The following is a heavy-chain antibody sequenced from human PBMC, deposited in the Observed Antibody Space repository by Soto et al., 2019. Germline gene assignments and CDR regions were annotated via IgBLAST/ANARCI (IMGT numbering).Heavy chain of an antibody. D-gene: IGHD1-26*01. CDR3: ARQGSWPYYYYGLDV. Sequence: GPEVKKPGASVKVSCEASGYTFTTSGISWVRQAPGQGLEWMGWIGTYNGDTNSAQKFQGRVTMTADTSTGTVYMELMSLKSDDTAVYYCARQGSWPYYYYGLDVWGQGTTVTVSS. CDR1: GYTFTTSG. V-gene: IGHV1-18*01. CDR2: IGTYNGDT. J-gene: IGHJ6*02.